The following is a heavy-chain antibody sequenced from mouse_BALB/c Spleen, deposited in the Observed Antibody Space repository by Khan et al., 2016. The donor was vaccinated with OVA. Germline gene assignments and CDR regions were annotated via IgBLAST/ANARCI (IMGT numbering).Heavy chain of an antibody. CDR2: IYPFNDDT. CDR3: APGGTEYVSFAY. Sequence: EVQLQQSGPELVKPGASVKMSCKASGYKFTSYVMHWVKQKPGLGLEWIGYIYPFNDDTTYNEKFKDKATLTSDKSSITAYMELSILNSEDSAVYYCAPGGTEYVSFAYWGQGTLITVSA. CDR1: GYKFTSYV. D-gene: IGHD1-1*02. J-gene: IGHJ3*01. V-gene: IGHV1S136*01.